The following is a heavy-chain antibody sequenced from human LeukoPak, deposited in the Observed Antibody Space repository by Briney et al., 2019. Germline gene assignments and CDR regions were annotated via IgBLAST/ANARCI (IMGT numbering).Heavy chain of an antibody. Sequence: GGSLRLSCAASGFTFSSYAVSWVRQAPGKGLEWVSAISGSGGSTYYADSVKGRFTISRDNSKNTLYLQMNSLRAEDTAVYYCAKAGRITMIVVVTYVDYWGQGTLVTVSS. CDR1: GFTFSSYA. V-gene: IGHV3-23*01. D-gene: IGHD3-22*01. CDR3: AKAGRITMIVVVTYVDY. CDR2: ISGSGGST. J-gene: IGHJ4*02.